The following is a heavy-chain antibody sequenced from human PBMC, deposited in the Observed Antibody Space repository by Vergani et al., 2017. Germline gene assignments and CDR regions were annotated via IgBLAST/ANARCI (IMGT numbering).Heavy chain of an antibody. J-gene: IGHJ6*03. CDR3: VYRKAKCETTGCFSPFYYYYYMDV. D-gene: IGHD2-21*01. CDR1: GFSLNTRGVS. Sequence: QITLKESGPTLVKPTQTLTLTCTFSGFSLNTRGVSVAWIRQPPGKALDWLARIYWNDDQHYSPSLNNRVTITKDTCKNQVVLTITNMDYVDTGTYYCVYRKAKCETTGCFSPFYYYYYMDVWGKGTTVTVSS. CDR2: IYWNDDQ. V-gene: IGHV2-5*04.